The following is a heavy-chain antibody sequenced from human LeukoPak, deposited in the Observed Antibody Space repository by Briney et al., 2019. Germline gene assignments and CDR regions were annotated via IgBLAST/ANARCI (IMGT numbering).Heavy chain of an antibody. CDR1: GFTFDDYA. CDR2: ISGDGGST. D-gene: IGHD6-6*01. J-gene: IGHJ4*02. CDR3: AKTEEYSSSPHAFDY. Sequence: PGGSLRLSCAASGFTFDDYAMHWVRQAPGKGLEWVSLISGDGGSTYYADSVKGRFTISRDNSKNSLYLQMNSLRTEDTALYYCAKTEEYSSSPHAFDYWGQGTLVTVSS. V-gene: IGHV3-43*02.